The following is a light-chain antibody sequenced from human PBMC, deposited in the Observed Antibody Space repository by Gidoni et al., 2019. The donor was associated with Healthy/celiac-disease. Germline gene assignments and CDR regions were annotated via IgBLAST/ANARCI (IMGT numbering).Light chain of an antibody. CDR3: CSHAGSYTWV. Sequence: QSALTHPRSVSGSPGQSVTISCTGTTSDVGGYHYVSWYQQHPGKAPKLMIYDVSKRPSGVPDRFSGSKSGNTASLTISGLQAEDEADYYCCSHAGSYTWVFGGGTKLTVL. J-gene: IGLJ3*02. CDR1: TSDVGGYHY. CDR2: DVS. V-gene: IGLV2-11*01.